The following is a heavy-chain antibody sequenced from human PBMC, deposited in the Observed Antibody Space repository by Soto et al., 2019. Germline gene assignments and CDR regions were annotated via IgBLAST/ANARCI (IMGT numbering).Heavy chain of an antibody. CDR1: GYTFTSYY. CDR2: INPSGGST. V-gene: IGHV1-46*01. CDR3: ATTSYYGSGRGYYYMDV. Sequence: ASVKVSCKASGYTFTSYYMHWVRQAPGQGLEWMGIINPSGGSTSYAQKFQGRVTMTRDTSTSTVYMELSSLRSEDTAVYYCATTSYYGSGRGYYYMDVWGKGTKVTVSS. D-gene: IGHD3-10*01. J-gene: IGHJ6*03.